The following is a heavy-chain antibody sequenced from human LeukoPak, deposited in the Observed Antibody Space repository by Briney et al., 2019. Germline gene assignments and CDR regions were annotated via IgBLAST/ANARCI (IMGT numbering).Heavy chain of an antibody. CDR1: GYTFTGNY. CDR3: ARDQVGTAAY. V-gene: IGHV1-2*02. D-gene: IGHD2-15*01. Sequence: ASVKVSCKASGYTFTGNYMYWVRQAPGQGLEWMGWINPNSGDTNYAQKFQGRVTMTRDTSISTAYMELSSLTPDDTAVCYCARDQVGTAAYWGQGTLVIVSS. CDR2: INPNSGDT. J-gene: IGHJ4*02.